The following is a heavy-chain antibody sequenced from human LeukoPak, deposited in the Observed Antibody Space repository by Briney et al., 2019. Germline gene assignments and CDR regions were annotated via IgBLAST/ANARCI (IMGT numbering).Heavy chain of an antibody. J-gene: IGHJ4*02. D-gene: IGHD3-3*01. V-gene: IGHV3-21*01. Sequence: GGSLRLSCAASGFTFSSFNMNWVRQAPGKGLEWVSSISSSGSSIYYADSVKGRFTISRDNAKNSLYLQMNSLRAEDTAVYYCARGWSTPDYWGQGTLVTVSS. CDR2: ISSSGSSI. CDR1: GFTFSSFN. CDR3: ARGWSTPDY.